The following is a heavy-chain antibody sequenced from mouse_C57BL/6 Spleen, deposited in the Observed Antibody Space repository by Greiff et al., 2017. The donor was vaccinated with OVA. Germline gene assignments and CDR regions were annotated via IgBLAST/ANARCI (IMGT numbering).Heavy chain of an antibody. Sequence: QVQLQQSGAELVKPGASVKISCKASGYAFSSYWMNWVKQRPGKGLEWIGQIYPGDGDTNYNGKFKGKATLTADKSSSTAYRQLSSLTSEDSAVYFCARKGSSYDYFDYWGQGTTLTVSS. V-gene: IGHV1-80*01. CDR2: IYPGDGDT. CDR3: ARKGSSYDYFDY. CDR1: GYAFSSYW. D-gene: IGHD1-1*01. J-gene: IGHJ2*01.